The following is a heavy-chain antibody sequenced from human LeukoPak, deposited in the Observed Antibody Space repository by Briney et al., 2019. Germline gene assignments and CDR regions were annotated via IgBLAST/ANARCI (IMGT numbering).Heavy chain of an antibody. J-gene: IGHJ4*02. D-gene: IGHD3-3*01. CDR1: GLTFTNYW. CDR3: TSRYDFWSGYFQGYYFDF. V-gene: IGHV3-7*01. Sequence: GGSLRLSCAAPGLTFTNYWMHWVRQAPGKGLESVAYIHPDGPEKYYMESLRGRFAISRDNAKNSLYLQMSNLRDEDTAVYYCTSRYDFWSGYFQGYYFDFWGQGSLVTVSS. CDR2: IHPDGPEK.